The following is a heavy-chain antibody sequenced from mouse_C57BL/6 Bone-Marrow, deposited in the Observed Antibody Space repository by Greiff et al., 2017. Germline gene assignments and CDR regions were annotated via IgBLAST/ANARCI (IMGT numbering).Heavy chain of an antibody. V-gene: IGHV1-64*01. CDR2: IHPNSGST. J-gene: IGHJ3*01. D-gene: IGHD1-1*01. CDR3: ARSLLYGLRDAY. Sequence: QVQLQQPGAELVKPGASVKLSCKASGYTFTSYWMHWVKQRPGQGLEWIGMIHPNSGSTNYNEKFKSKATLTVDKSSSTAYMQLSSLTSEDSAVYYCARSLLYGLRDAYWGQETLVTVSA. CDR1: GYTFTSYW.